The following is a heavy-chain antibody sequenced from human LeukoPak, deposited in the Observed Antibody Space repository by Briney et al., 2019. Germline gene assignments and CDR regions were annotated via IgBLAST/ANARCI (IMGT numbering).Heavy chain of an antibody. CDR1: GFTVSSNY. J-gene: IGHJ4*02. Sequence: GGSLRLSCAASGFTVSSNYMSWVRQAPGKGLEWVSVIYSDSGGSTYYADSVKGRFTMSRDNSKNTLYLHMNSLRAEDTAVYYCARHSRGPAAGPAFDYWGQGTLVTVSS. CDR3: ARHSRGPAAGPAFDY. CDR2: IYSDSGGST. D-gene: IGHD6-13*01. V-gene: IGHV3-66*04.